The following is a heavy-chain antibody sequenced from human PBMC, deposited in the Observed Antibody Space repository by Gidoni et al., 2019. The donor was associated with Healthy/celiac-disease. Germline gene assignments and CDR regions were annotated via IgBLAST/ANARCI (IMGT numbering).Heavy chain of an antibody. V-gene: IGHV3-33*01. D-gene: IGHD5-12*01. Sequence: QVQLVESGGGVVQPGRSLRLSCAASGFTFSSYGMHWVRQAPGKGLEWVAVIWYDGSNKYYADSVKGRFTISRDNSKNTLYLQMNSLRAEDTAVYYCAREEWLRLGEARDYYYMDVWGKGTTVTVSS. CDR3: AREEWLRLGEARDYYYMDV. J-gene: IGHJ6*03. CDR1: GFTFSSYG. CDR2: IWYDGSNK.